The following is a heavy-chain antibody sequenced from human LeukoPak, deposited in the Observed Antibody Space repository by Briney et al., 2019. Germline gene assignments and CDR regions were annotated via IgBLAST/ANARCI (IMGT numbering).Heavy chain of an antibody. V-gene: IGHV3-33*01. Sequence: PGGPLRLSCAASGFTFSSYGMHWVRQAPGKGLEWVAVIWYDGSNKYYADSVKGRFTISRDNSKNTLYLQMNSLRAEDTAVYYCARQVPGAIEEINDWFDPWGQRTLVTVSS. CDR1: GFTFSSYG. CDR2: IWYDGSNK. CDR3: ARQVPGAIEEINDWFDP. J-gene: IGHJ5*02. D-gene: IGHD2-2*01.